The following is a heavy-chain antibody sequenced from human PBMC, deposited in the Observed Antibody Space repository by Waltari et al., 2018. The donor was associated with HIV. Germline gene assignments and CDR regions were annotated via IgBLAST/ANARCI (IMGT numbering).Heavy chain of an antibody. D-gene: IGHD1-1*01. J-gene: IGHJ5*02. Sequence: QEQLVQSGAELKKPGASVKVSCKASGYTFINYDVVWVRQATGHSLEWMGWRNPHSGNTGYAEKVKCRISMTRDTARSTAYMELRNLTSEDTAVYYCARRPTLPNSGRFAPWGQGTLVTVSS. V-gene: IGHV1-8*01. CDR1: GYTFINYD. CDR2: RNPHSGNT. CDR3: ARRPTLPNSGRFAP.